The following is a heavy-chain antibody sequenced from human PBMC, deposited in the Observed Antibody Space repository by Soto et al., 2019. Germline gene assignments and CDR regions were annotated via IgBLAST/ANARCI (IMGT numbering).Heavy chain of an antibody. Sequence: SETLSLTCAVSGYSISSGYHWAWIRQAPGKGLEWIGSIYHSGTTYYNPSLKSRVIISVDTSKNQFSLKVTSVTAADTAIYYCERENCPYGACYYFDYWGRGTLVTVSS. D-gene: IGHD2-8*01. CDR1: GYSISSGYH. V-gene: IGHV4-38-2*02. CDR2: IYHSGTT. CDR3: ERENCPYGACYYFDY. J-gene: IGHJ4*02.